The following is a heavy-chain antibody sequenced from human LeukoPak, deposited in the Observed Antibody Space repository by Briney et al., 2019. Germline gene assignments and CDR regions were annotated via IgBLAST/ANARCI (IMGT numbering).Heavy chain of an antibody. CDR1: GDSVSSDKW. CDR3: ACHSGWSGPSE. V-gene: IGHV4-4*02. D-gene: IGHD6-19*01. CDR2: FHQSVST. J-gene: IGHJ4*02. Sequence: KSSETLSLTCAVSGDSVSSDKWWSWVRQPPGKGLEYIGEFHQSVSTNYNPPLKSRLTISVDNSKNQFSLKLSSVTAADTAVYYCACHSGWSGPSEWGQGTLVTVSS.